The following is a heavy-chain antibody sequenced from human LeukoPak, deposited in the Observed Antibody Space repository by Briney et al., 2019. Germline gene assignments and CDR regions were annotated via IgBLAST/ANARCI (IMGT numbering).Heavy chain of an antibody. D-gene: IGHD6-19*01. CDR2: ISGSGGST. CDR3: AKGGSGWYSEVIPDY. Sequence: GGSLRLSCAASGFTVSSNYMSWVRQAPGKGLEWVSAISGSGGSTYYADSVKGRFTISRDNSKNTLYLQMNSLRAEDTAVYYCAKGGSGWYSEVIPDYWGQGTLVTVSS. J-gene: IGHJ4*02. V-gene: IGHV3-23*01. CDR1: GFTVSSNY.